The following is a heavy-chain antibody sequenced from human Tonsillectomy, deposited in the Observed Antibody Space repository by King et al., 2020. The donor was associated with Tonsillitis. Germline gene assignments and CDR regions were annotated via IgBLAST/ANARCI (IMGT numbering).Heavy chain of an antibody. CDR1: GFTFSDYA. CDR3: AKSQAVHFDY. CDR2: ISGSAGDT. J-gene: IGHJ4*02. V-gene: IGHV3-23*04. Sequence: VQLVESGGGLVQSGGSLRLSCAVSGFTFSDYAMSWVRQAPGKGLEWVATISGSAGDTFYADSVKGRFTISRDNSKNTLSLQLNSLRADDTAVYYCAKSQAVHFDYWGQGTLVTVSS. D-gene: IGHD6-19*01.